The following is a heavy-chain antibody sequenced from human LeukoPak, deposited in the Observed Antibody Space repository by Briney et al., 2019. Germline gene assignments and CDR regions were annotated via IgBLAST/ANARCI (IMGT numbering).Heavy chain of an antibody. Sequence: PSETLSLTCTVSGGSISSYYWSWIRQPPGKGLEWIGYIYYSGSTNYNPSLKSRVTISVDTSKNQFSLKLSSVTAADTAVYYCARAEERWLQFEYFDLWGRGTLVTVSS. V-gene: IGHV4-59*01. CDR1: GGSISSYY. D-gene: IGHD5-24*01. CDR2: IYYSGST. J-gene: IGHJ2*01. CDR3: ARAEERWLQFEYFDL.